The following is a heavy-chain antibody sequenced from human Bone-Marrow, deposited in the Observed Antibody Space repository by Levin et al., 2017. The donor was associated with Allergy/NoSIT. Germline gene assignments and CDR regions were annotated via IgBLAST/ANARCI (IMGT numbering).Heavy chain of an antibody. CDR2: TWYDGNNK. Sequence: GGSLRLSCAASGFTFSAFGMHWVRQAPGKGLEWVAMTWYDGNNKYYADSVMGRFTIYRDNSKNTLYLQMNSLRAEDTAVYYCARDNIEGEYYFDYWGQGTVVTVSS. CDR3: ARDNIEGEYYFDY. V-gene: IGHV3-33*01. J-gene: IGHJ4*02. D-gene: IGHD5-12*01. CDR1: GFTFSAFG.